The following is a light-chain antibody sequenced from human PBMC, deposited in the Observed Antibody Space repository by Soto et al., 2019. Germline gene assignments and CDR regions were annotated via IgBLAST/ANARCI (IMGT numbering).Light chain of an antibody. J-gene: IGKJ2*01. CDR2: WAS. CDR1: QSVLDNSTNKSY. V-gene: IGKV4-1*01. Sequence: VLTQSPSSLAVSLGERATVNCRSSQSVLDNSTNKSYLAWYQKKPGHPPKLLVHWASVREAGVPDRFSGGGSGTDFTLTISSLQAEDVAVDYCHQYYTTPQTFGQGTQLEIK. CDR3: HQYYTTPQT.